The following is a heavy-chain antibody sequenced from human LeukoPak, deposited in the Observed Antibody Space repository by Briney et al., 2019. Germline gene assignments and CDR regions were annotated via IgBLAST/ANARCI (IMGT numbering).Heavy chain of an antibody. CDR3: ARGEGAYGDYRDY. D-gene: IGHD4-17*01. Sequence: GGSLRLSCAASGFTFSSYWMNWVRRAPGKGLEWVSYISSGSSTLYYADSVKGRFTISRDNAKNSLYLQMISLRAEDTAVYYCARGEGAYGDYRDYWGQGTLVTVSS. V-gene: IGHV3-48*01. J-gene: IGHJ4*02. CDR1: GFTFSSYW. CDR2: ISSGSSTL.